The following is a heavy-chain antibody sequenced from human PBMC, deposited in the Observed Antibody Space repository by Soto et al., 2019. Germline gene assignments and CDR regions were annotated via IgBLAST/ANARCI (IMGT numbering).Heavy chain of an antibody. CDR2: MNPNSGNT. J-gene: IGHJ6*02. D-gene: IGHD4-17*01. Sequence: ASVKVSCKASGYTFTSYDINWVRQATGQGLEWMGWMNPNSGNTGYAQKFQGRVTMTRNTSISTAYMELSSLRSEDTAVYYCARGTAIYGDYYYGMDVWDQGTTVTVSS. CDR3: ARGTAIYGDYYYGMDV. CDR1: GYTFTSYD. V-gene: IGHV1-8*01.